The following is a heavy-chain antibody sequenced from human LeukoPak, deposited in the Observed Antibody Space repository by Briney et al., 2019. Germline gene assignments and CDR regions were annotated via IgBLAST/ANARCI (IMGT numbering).Heavy chain of an antibody. CDR3: ARGRTGGGFDY. CDR1: GGSFSGYY. D-gene: IGHD3-16*01. Sequence: SETLSLTCAVYGGSFSGYYWRWIRQPPGKGLEWIGEIKHSGSTNYNPSLKSRVTIPVDTSKNQFSLKLSSVTAADTAVYYCARGRTGGGFDYWGQGTLVTVSS. V-gene: IGHV4-34*01. CDR2: IKHSGST. J-gene: IGHJ4*02.